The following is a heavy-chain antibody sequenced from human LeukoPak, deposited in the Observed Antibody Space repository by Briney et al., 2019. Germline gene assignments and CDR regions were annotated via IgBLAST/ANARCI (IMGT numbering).Heavy chain of an antibody. CDR2: IKQDGSEK. CDR3: ARVRSTTSYFYFNY. J-gene: IGHJ4*02. Sequence: GGSLRLSCAASGFTFSSYWMSWVRQAPGKGLEWVANIKQDGSEKYYVDSVKDRFTISRDNSKNTLYLQMNSLRAEDTAVYYCARVRSTTSYFYFNYWGQGTLVTVSS. CDR1: GFTFSSYW. V-gene: IGHV3-7*02. D-gene: IGHD2-2*01.